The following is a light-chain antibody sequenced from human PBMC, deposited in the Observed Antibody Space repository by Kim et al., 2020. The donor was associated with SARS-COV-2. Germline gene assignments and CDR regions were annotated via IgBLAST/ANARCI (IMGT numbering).Light chain of an antibody. V-gene: IGLV10-54*01. CDR1: INHVANQG. CDR3: SAWDSSLSAWV. J-gene: IGLJ2*01. Sequence: RQIPILACSGNINHVANQGAARMQQTLGHPPNLLSYRNNNRPSGISERFSASRSGDTASLTITGLQPEDEADYYCSAWDSSLSAWVFGGGTQLTVL. CDR2: RNN.